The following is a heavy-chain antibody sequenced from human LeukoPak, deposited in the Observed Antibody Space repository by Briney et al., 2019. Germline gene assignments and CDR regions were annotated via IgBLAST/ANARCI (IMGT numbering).Heavy chain of an antibody. CDR1: GGSISSYY. V-gene: IGHV4-59*01. J-gene: IGHJ3*02. CDR2: IYYSGST. Sequence: SETLSLTCTVSGGSISSYYWSWIRQPPGKGLEWIGYIYYSGSTNYNPSLKSRVTISVDTSKNQFSLKLSSVTAADTAVYYCARASFSGVVKNAFDIWGQGTMVTVSS. D-gene: IGHD3-3*01. CDR3: ARASFSGVVKNAFDI.